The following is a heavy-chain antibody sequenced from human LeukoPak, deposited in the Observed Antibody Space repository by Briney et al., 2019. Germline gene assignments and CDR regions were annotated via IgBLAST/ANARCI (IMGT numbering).Heavy chain of an antibody. Sequence: GGSLRLSCAASGFTFSSYAMSWVRQAPGKGLEWVSAISGSGGSTYYADSVKGRFTISRDNSKNTLYLQMNSLSAEDTAVYYCAKDPGYSYGPYYFDYWGQGTLVTVSS. CDR1: GFTFSSYA. CDR2: ISGSGGST. D-gene: IGHD5-18*01. V-gene: IGHV3-23*01. CDR3: AKDPGYSYGPYYFDY. J-gene: IGHJ4*02.